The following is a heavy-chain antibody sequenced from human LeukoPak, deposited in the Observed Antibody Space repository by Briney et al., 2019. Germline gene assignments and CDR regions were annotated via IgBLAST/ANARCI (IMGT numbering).Heavy chain of an antibody. V-gene: IGHV3-66*02. CDR3: AREGAGYALDY. J-gene: IGHJ4*02. D-gene: IGHD5-12*01. Sequence: GGSLRLSCAASGFTVSTNYMSWVRQAPGKGLEWVSDISSGGTPYYADSVKGRFTISRDSSENTLFLQMHNLRAEDTAVYYCAREGAGYALDYWGQGTMVTVSS. CDR2: ISSGGTP. CDR1: GFTVSTNY.